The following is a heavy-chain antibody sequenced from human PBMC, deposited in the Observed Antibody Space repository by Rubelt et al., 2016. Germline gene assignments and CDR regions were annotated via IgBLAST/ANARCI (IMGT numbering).Heavy chain of an antibody. J-gene: IGHJ3*02. CDR3: VKAHNLYRSSTSCYYDAFDI. V-gene: IGHV3-64D*06. D-gene: IGHD2-2*01. CDR1: GFTFSSYA. CDR2: ISSNGGST. Sequence: EVQLVESGGGLVQPGGSLRLSCAASGFTFSSYAMHWVRQAPGKGLEYVSAISSNGGSTYYADSVKGRLTIPRDNSKNTLYLQMSSLRAEATAVYYCVKAHNLYRSSTSCYYDAFDIWGQGTMVTVSS.